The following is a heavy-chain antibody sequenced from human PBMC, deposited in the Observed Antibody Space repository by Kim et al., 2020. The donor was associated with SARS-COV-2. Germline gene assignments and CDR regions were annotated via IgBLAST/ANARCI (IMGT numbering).Heavy chain of an antibody. V-gene: IGHV3-21*01. CDR2: ISSSSSYI. CDR3: ARGIQLWFGWDY. D-gene: IGHD5-18*01. J-gene: IGHJ4*02. Sequence: GGSLRLSCAASGFTFSSYSMNWVRQAPGKGLEWVSSISSSSSYIYYADSVKGRFTISRDNAKNSLYLQMNSLRAEDTAVYYCARGIQLWFGWDYWGQGTLVTVSS. CDR1: GFTFSSYS.